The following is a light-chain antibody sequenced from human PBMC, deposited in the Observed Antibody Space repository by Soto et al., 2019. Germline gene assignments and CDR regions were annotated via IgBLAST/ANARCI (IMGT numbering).Light chain of an antibody. CDR1: SSNIGSNY. CDR2: RNN. CDR3: AAWGDSLSAPWV. V-gene: IGLV1-47*01. Sequence: QPVLTQPPSASGTPGQRVTISCSGSSSNIGSNYVYWYQQLPGTAPKLLIYRNNQRPSGVPDRFSGSKSGTSASLAISGLRSEDEADYYCAAWGDSLSAPWVFGGGTKLTVL. J-gene: IGLJ3*02.